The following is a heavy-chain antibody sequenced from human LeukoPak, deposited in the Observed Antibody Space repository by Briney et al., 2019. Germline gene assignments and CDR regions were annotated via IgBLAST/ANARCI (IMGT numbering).Heavy chain of an antibody. J-gene: IGHJ4*02. V-gene: IGHV3-30*18. Sequence: GGSLRLSCAASGFTFSSYGMHWVRQAPGKGLEWVAVISYDGSNKYYADSVKGRFTISRDNSKNTLYPQMNSLRAEDTAVYYCANGIVVVPAAIEDLFPGFDYWGQGTLVTVSS. CDR2: ISYDGSNK. CDR1: GFTFSSYG. CDR3: ANGIVVVPAAIEDLFPGFDY. D-gene: IGHD2-2*02.